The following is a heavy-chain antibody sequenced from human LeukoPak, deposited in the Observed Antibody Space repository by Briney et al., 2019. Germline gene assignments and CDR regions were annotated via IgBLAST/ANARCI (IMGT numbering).Heavy chain of an antibody. J-gene: IGHJ4*02. D-gene: IGHD2-21*01. CDR1: GFTFSSYT. V-gene: IGHV3-48*01. Sequence: GGSLRLSCAASGFTFSSYTMNWVRQAPGKGLEWVSYISTGSSTIYYADSVKGRFTISRDNSKNTLYLLMNSLIPEDTAVYYCAREVISIPSYFDSWGQGTLVTVSS. CDR3: AREVISIPSYFDS. CDR2: ISTGSSTI.